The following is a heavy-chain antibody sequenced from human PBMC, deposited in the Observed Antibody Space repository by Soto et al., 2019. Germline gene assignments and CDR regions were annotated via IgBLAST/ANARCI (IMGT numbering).Heavy chain of an antibody. CDR2: IKQDGSEK. D-gene: IGHD6-6*01. CDR3: AREGKYSSSWYFDL. Sequence: GGSLRLSCAASGFTFSSYWMSWVRQAPGKGLEWVANIKQDGSEKYYVDSVKGRFTISRDNAKNSLYLQMNSLRAEDTAVYYCAREGKYSSSWYFDLWGRGTLVTVSS. CDR1: GFTFSSYW. V-gene: IGHV3-7*01. J-gene: IGHJ2*01.